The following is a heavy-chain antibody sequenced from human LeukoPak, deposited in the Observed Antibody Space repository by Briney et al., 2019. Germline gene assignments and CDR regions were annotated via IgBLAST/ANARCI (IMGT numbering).Heavy chain of an antibody. V-gene: IGHV3-23*01. Sequence: GGSLRLSCVAFGFTFSSYAMSWVRQAPGKGLEWVSSISGGGSNTYYTDSVKGRFTISRDNSKYTLYLQMNSLRAEDTALYYCAKGRGDGSNAPLVFDHWGQGTLVAVSS. J-gene: IGHJ4*02. CDR2: ISGGGSNT. D-gene: IGHD5-24*01. CDR1: GFTFSSYA. CDR3: AKGRGDGSNAPLVFDH.